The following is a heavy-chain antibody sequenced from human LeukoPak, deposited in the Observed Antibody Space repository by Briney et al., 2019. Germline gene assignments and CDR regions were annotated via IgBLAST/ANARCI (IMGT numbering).Heavy chain of an antibody. Sequence: GESLRLSCAASGFTFSSYAMSWVRQAPGKGLEWVSRISGSGDTYYADSVKGRFTISRDNAKNSLYLQMNSLRDEDTAVYYCARDSMSGSYYDDAFDIWGQGTMVTVSS. CDR2: ISGSGDT. J-gene: IGHJ3*02. CDR1: GFTFSSYA. D-gene: IGHD1-26*01. V-gene: IGHV3-23*01. CDR3: ARDSMSGSYYDDAFDI.